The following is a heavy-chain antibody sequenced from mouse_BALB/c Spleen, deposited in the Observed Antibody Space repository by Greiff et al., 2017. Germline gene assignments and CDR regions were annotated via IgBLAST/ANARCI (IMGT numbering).Heavy chain of an antibody. Sequence: EVQVVESGGGLVQPGGSRKLSCAASGFTFSSFGMHWVRQAPEKGLEWVAYISSGSSTIYYADTVKGRFTISRDNPKNTLFLQMTSLRSEDTAMYYCARGATVDYWGQGTTLTVSS. J-gene: IGHJ2*01. CDR3: ARGATVDY. D-gene: IGHD3-1*01. V-gene: IGHV5-17*02. CDR1: GFTFSSFG. CDR2: ISSGSSTI.